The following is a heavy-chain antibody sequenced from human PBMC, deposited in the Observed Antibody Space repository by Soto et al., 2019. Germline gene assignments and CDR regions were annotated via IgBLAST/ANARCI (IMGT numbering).Heavy chain of an antibody. CDR1: YGYIVCLCDH. CDR3: IRSWIYGLDF. CDR2: IYYSGNT. Sequence: TLSISWSVSYGYIVCLCDHWSLQRTTPEKGLEWIGNIYYSGNTYYNPSLKSRLIISIDTSKNQFSLKVGSVTAAYTQVYYCIRSWIYGLDFLGNGNTVPCS. D-gene: IGHD2-2*03. V-gene: IGHV4-30-4*08. J-gene: IGHJ6*04.